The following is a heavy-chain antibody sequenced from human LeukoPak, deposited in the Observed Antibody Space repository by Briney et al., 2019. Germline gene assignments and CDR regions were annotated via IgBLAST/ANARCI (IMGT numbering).Heavy chain of an antibody. D-gene: IGHD1-14*01. CDR2: IYSGGST. CDR1: GFTVSSNY. CDR3: ARGRTLYYYYMDV. J-gene: IGHJ6*03. V-gene: IGHV3-66*01. Sequence: GGSLRLSCAASGFTVSSNYMSWVRQAPGKGLEWVSVIYSGGSTYYADSVKGRFTISRDNSKNTLYLQMNSLRAEDTAVYYCARGRTLYYYYMDVWGKGTTVTISS.